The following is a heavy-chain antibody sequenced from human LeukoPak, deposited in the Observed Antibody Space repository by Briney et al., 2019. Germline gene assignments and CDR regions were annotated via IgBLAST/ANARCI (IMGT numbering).Heavy chain of an antibody. J-gene: IGHJ4*02. CDR3: ARGHPSPVMITFGGDPWYFDY. CDR1: GGSISSGGYS. V-gene: IGHV4-30-2*01. CDR2: IYHSGST. D-gene: IGHD3-16*01. Sequence: SQTLSLTCAVSGGSISSGGYSWSWIRQPPGKGLEWIGYIYHSGSTYYNPSLKSRVTISVDRSKNQFSLKLSSVTAADTAVYYCARGHPSPVMITFGGDPWYFDYWGQGTLVTVSS.